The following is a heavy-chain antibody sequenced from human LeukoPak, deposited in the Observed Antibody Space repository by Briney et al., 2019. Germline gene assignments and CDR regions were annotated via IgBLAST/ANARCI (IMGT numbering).Heavy chain of an antibody. CDR2: ISNTGDHI. Sequence: GGSLRLSCAASGFIFSKFSMNWVRQAPGRGLEWVSSISNTGDHIYYADSLQGRFTVSRDNAKNSLYLQMNSLRAEDTAVYYCARDGIAVAGLDYWGQGTLVTVSS. CDR3: ARDGIAVAGLDY. CDR1: GFIFSKFS. D-gene: IGHD6-19*01. J-gene: IGHJ4*02. V-gene: IGHV3-21*01.